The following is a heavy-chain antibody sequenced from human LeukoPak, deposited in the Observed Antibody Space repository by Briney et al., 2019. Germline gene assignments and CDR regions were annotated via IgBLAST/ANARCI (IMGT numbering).Heavy chain of an antibody. V-gene: IGHV3-7*04. Sequence: GGSLRLSCAASGFTFNNYWMSLGRQAPGEGVEWVANIKQDGSEKYYVDSVKGRFIISRDNAKNSLYLQMNSLRAEDTALYYCARHNPLWGYWGQGALVTVSS. J-gene: IGHJ4*02. CDR3: ARHNPLWGY. CDR1: GFTFNNYW. D-gene: IGHD1-14*01. CDR2: IKQDGSEK.